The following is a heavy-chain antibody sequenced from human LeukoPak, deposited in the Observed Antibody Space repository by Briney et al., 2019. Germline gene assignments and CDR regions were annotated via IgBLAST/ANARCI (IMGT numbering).Heavy chain of an antibody. CDR3: ARGVDTYDYGPNGMDV. J-gene: IGHJ6*02. Sequence: EGSVKVSCKASGGTFSSYAISWVRQAPGQGLEWMGWISAYNGNTNYAQKLQGRVTMTTDTSTSTAYMELRSLRSDDTAVYYCARGVDTYDYGPNGMDVWGQGTTVTVSS. CDR2: ISAYNGNT. D-gene: IGHD4-17*01. V-gene: IGHV1-18*01. CDR1: GGTFSSYA.